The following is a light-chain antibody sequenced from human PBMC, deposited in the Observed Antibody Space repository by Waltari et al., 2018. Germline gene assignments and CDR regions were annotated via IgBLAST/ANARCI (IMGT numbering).Light chain of an antibody. CDR2: NNY. J-gene: IGLJ3*02. CDR3: VTWDDSLNGWV. Sequence: QSVVTQSPSASGAPGQRVTISCSGRHPNIGRNTVTWYQQLPGTAPKLLIFNNYQRPSGVPDRFSASKSGTSASLAISGLQSEDEAEYYCVTWDDSLNGWVFGGGTKLAVV. V-gene: IGLV1-44*01. CDR1: HPNIGRNT.